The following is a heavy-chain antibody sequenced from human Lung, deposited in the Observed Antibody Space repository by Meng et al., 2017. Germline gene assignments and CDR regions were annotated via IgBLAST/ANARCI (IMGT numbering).Heavy chain of an antibody. D-gene: IGHD6-13*01. CDR1: GFTFVSAH. CDR2: ITWNGGVK. CDR3: ARASAGTNFDY. Sequence: GGGVGRPGGSLTLSGAASGFTFVSAHMDWVRQVSGRGLEWASDITWNGGVKRYADSVRGRFTISRDNAKNSLYLQMNSLTAEDTALYYCARASAGTNFDYWGQGTLVTVSS. J-gene: IGHJ4*02. V-gene: IGHV3-20*04.